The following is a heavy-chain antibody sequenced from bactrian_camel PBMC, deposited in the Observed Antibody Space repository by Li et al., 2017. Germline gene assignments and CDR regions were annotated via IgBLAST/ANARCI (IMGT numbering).Heavy chain of an antibody. Sequence: HVQLVESGGDSVQAGGSLRLSCVASGNIHSSNCMGWIRQAPGMEREGVASIYINGGSTWYTDAVKGRFTISYDNAKNSVDLQMNSLKPDDTAVYYCAATGQMLSVAGCRTQGTQVTVS. D-gene: IGHD1*01. CDR2: IYINGGST. J-gene: IGHJ4*01. V-gene: IGHV3S54*01. CDR1: GNIHSSNC.